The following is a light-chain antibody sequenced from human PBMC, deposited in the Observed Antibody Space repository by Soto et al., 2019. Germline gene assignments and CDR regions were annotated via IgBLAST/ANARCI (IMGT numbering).Light chain of an antibody. CDR1: ENIFKF. CDR2: AAS. CDR3: QHDSTQSID. J-gene: IGKJ4*01. Sequence: DIQLIQSPATMSASVGDRITITCRASENIFKFLAWYQQRSGRAPNLLIYAASDLETGVPSRFSGRGSGTEFTLTIDSLQPDDSATYYCQHDSTQSIDFGGGTKVDVK. V-gene: IGKV1-5*01.